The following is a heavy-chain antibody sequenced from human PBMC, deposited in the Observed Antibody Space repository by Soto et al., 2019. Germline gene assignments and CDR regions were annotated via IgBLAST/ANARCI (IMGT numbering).Heavy chain of an antibody. CDR1: GYTFTSYG. CDR2: ISAYNVNT. Sequence: ASVKVSCKASGYTFTSYGISWVRQAPGQGLEWMGWISAYNVNTTNAQKLQGRFTMTTNTPTSTAYLGLRSRRSDDTAVFYCARDRPQRFLGFDYWGQGTLVTVSS. J-gene: IGHJ4*02. CDR3: ARDRPQRFLGFDY. V-gene: IGHV1-18*01.